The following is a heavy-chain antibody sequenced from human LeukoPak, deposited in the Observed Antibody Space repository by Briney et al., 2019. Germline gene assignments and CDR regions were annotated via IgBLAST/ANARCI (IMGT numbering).Heavy chain of an antibody. V-gene: IGHV3-23*01. CDR3: AKVGVNYGSGSYYSGDQNEYYFDY. CDR2: ISGSGGST. D-gene: IGHD3-10*01. CDR1: GFTVSSNS. Sequence: TGGSLRLSCTVSGFTVSSNSMSWVRQAPGKGLEWVSAISGSGGSTYYADSVKGRFTISRDNSKNTLYLQMNSLRAEDTAVYYCAKVGVNYGSGSYYSGDQNEYYFDYWGQGTLVTVSS. J-gene: IGHJ4*02.